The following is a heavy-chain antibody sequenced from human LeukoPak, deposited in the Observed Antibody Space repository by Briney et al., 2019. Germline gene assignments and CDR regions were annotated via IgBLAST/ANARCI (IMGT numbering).Heavy chain of an antibody. CDR2: INHSGST. CDR3: ARGRIAAAGPGLDY. V-gene: IGHV4-34*01. Sequence: PSETLSLTCAVYGGSFSGYYWSWIRQPPGKGLEWIGEINHSGSTSYNPSLKSRVTISVDTSKNQFSLKLSSVTAADTAVYYCARGRIAAAGPGLDYWGQGTLVTVSS. CDR1: GGSFSGYY. D-gene: IGHD6-13*01. J-gene: IGHJ4*02.